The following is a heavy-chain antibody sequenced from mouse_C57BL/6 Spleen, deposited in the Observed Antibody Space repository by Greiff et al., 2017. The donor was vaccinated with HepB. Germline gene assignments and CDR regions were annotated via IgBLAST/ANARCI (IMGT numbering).Heavy chain of an antibody. V-gene: IGHV1-52*01. CDR2: IDPSDSET. CDR1: GYTFTSYW. D-gene: IGHD2-5*01. CDR3: ARSDYSNPYAMDY. Sequence: QVQLKQPGAELVRPGSSVKLSCKASGYTFTSYWMHWVKQRPIQGLEWIGNIDPSDSETHYNQKFKDKATLTVDKSSSTAYMQLSSLTSEDSAVYYCARSDYSNPYAMDYWGQGTSVTVSS. J-gene: IGHJ4*01.